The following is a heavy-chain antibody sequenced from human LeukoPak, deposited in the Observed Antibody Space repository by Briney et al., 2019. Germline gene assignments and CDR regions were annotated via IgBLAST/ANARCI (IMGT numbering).Heavy chain of an antibody. Sequence: PSETLSLTCTVSGGSISSSSYYWGWIRQPPGKGLEWIGSIYYSGSTYYNPSLKSRVTISVDTSKNQFSLKLSSVTAADTAVYYCASLVTTTLGGLRFDYWGQGTLVTVSS. CDR3: ASLVTTTLGGLRFDY. D-gene: IGHD4-11*01. CDR2: IYYSGST. V-gene: IGHV4-39*07. CDR1: GGSISSSSYY. J-gene: IGHJ4*02.